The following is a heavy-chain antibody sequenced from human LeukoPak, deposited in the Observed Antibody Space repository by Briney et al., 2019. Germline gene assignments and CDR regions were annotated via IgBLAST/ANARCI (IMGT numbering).Heavy chain of an antibody. D-gene: IGHD3-16*01. CDR2: ISSSSSYI. Sequence: GGSLRLSCAASGFTFSTYTMNWVRQAPGKGLEWVSSISSSSSYIYYADSVKGRFTISRDNAKNSLYLQMNSLGAEDTALYYCARWGDRRGGAFDIWGQGTMVTVSS. CDR3: ARWGDRRGGAFDI. J-gene: IGHJ3*02. V-gene: IGHV3-21*01. CDR1: GFTFSTYT.